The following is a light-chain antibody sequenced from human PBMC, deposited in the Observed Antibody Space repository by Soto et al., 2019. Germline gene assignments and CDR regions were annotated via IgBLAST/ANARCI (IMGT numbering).Light chain of an antibody. V-gene: IGKV1-5*03. CDR1: QSVDTC. J-gene: IGKJ1*01. CDR3: QQFYRYPWT. CDR2: KAS. Sequence: DIQMPQSPSTLSASVGDRVTITCRASQSVDTCLAWYQQKPGKAPHLLIYKASRLESGVPSRFSGSGSVTEFTLTISSLQPDDFATYYCQQFYRYPWTFGQGTKVEIK.